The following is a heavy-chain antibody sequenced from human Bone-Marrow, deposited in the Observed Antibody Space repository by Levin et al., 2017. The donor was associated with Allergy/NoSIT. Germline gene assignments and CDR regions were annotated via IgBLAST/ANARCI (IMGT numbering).Heavy chain of an antibody. CDR3: ARGQRFLEGVKQYYFDY. Sequence: PSETLSLTCTVSGGSISSYYWSWIRQPPGKGLEWIGYIYYSGSTNYNPSLKSRVTISVDTSKKQFSLKLSSVTAADTAVYYCARGQRFLEGVKQYYFDYWGQGTLVTVSS. J-gene: IGHJ4*02. CDR2: IYYSGST. D-gene: IGHD3-3*01. CDR1: GGSISSYY. V-gene: IGHV4-59*01.